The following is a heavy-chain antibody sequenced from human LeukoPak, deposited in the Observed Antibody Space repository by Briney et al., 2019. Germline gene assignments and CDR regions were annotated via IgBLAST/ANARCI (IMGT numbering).Heavy chain of an antibody. V-gene: IGHV3-23*01. CDR1: GFTFSSYA. CDR2: ISGSGGST. D-gene: IGHD3-3*01. Sequence: GGSLRLSCAASGFTFSSYAMSWVRQAPGKGLKWVSAISGSGGSTYYADSVKGRFTISRDNSKNTLYLQMNSLRAEDTAVYYCGESRGYYDFWSGYPFDYWGQGTLVTVSS. J-gene: IGHJ4*02. CDR3: GESRGYYDFWSGYPFDY.